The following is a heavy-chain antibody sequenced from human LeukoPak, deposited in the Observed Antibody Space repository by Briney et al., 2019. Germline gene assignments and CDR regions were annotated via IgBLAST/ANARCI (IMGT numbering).Heavy chain of an antibody. CDR3: ARDYYDAFDI. CDR1: GFTFSSYS. J-gene: IGHJ3*02. D-gene: IGHD3-10*01. CDR2: ISSSSSTI. Sequence: PGGSPRLSCAASGFTFSSYSMNWVRQAPGKGLEWVSYISSSSSTIYYADSVKGRFTISRDNAKNSLYLQMNSLRAEDTAVYYCARDYYDAFDIWGQGTMVTVSS. V-gene: IGHV3-48*01.